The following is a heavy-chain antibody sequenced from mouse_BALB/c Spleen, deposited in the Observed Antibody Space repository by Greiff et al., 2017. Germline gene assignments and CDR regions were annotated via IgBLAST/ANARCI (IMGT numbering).Heavy chain of an antibody. J-gene: IGHJ2*01. CDR3: TRAYGPYYFDY. V-gene: IGHV1S127*01. Sequence: QVQLQQPGAELVKPGASVKLSCKASGYTFTSYWMHWVKQRPGQGLEWIGTIDPSDSYTSYNQKFKGKATLTVDTSSSTAYMQLSSLTSEDSAVYYCTRAYGPYYFDYWGQGTTLTVSS. CDR1: GYTFTSYW. CDR2: IDPSDSYT. D-gene: IGHD1-2*01.